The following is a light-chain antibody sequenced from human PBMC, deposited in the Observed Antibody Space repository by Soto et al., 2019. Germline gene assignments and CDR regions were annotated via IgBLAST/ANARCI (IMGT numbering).Light chain of an antibody. V-gene: IGKV3-11*01. CDR3: QQRRNWPPLT. CDR1: ESVDIY. Sequence: ETVLTQSPATLSLSPGDTATLSCRASESVDIYLAWYQQKPGQAPRLLIYHASNRATGIPARFSGSGSGTDFTLTISSLEPEDSAVYYCQQRRNWPPLTFGGGTRVEI. J-gene: IGKJ4*01. CDR2: HAS.